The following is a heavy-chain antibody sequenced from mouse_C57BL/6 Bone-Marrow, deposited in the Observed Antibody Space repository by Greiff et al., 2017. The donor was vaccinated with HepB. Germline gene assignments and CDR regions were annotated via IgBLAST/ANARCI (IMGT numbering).Heavy chain of an antibody. CDR1: GFTFSSYA. CDR2: ISAGGSYT. CDR3: ARVMDGAMDY. Sequence: EVHLVESGGGLVKPGGSLKLSCAASGFTFSSYAMSWVRQTPEKRLEWVATISAGGSYTYYPDNVKGRFTISRDNAKNNLYLQLSHLKSEDTAMYYCARVMDGAMDYWGQGTSVTVSS. V-gene: IGHV5-4*01. D-gene: IGHD2-3*01. J-gene: IGHJ4*01.